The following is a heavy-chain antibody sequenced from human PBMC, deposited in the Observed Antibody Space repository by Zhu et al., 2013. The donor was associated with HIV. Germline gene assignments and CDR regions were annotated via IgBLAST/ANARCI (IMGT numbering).Heavy chain of an antibody. D-gene: IGHD6-6*01. J-gene: IGHJ6*02. CDR1: GGTFSSYP. V-gene: IGHV1-69*06. CDR3: ARGVIATQYYGMDV. CDR2: IIPIFNTT. Sequence: QVQLVQSGAELKDPGSSVKVSCKASGGTFSSYPISWVRQAHGHGLEWMGGIIPIFNTTSYAQKFQGRVTITADKSTNTAYMELTSLIFEDTAIYYCARGVIATQYYGMDVWGQGTSVSVSS.